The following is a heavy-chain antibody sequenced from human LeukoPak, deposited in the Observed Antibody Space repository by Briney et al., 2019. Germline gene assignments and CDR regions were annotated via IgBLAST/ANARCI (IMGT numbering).Heavy chain of an antibody. D-gene: IGHD3-3*01. J-gene: IGHJ4*02. CDR3: GYGVESARYYDC. CDR2: LGDRT. CDR1: GFTFSTYA. Sequence: GGSLRLSCAASGFTFSTYAMSWVRHFPGKGLEWVSALGDRTYYADSVKGRFTISRDNSKSTLYLQMDSLRAEDTAVYYCGYGVESARYYDCRGRGTLVTVSS. V-gene: IGHV3-23*01.